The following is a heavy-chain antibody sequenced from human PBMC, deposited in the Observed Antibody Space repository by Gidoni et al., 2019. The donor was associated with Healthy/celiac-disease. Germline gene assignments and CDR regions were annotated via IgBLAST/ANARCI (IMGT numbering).Heavy chain of an antibody. J-gene: IGHJ2*01. D-gene: IGHD6-6*01. CDR2: ISSSSSYI. Sequence: EVQLVESGGGLVKPGGSLRLSCAASGFTFSSYSMNWVRQAPGKGLEWVSSISSSSSYIYYADSVKGRFTISRDNAKNSLYLQMNSLRAEDTAVYYCAREHSSSSRNWYFDLWGRGTLVTVSS. CDR3: AREHSSSSRNWYFDL. CDR1: GFTFSSYS. V-gene: IGHV3-21*01.